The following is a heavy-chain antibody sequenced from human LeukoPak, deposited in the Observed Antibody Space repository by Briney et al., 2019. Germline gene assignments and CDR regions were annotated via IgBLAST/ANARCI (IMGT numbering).Heavy chain of an antibody. V-gene: IGHV1-69*06. CDR3: ARFCSGRTSCHGGYYYMDV. J-gene: IGHJ6*03. D-gene: IGHD2-2*01. CDR1: GGAFSNYA. Sequence: VASVKVSCKASGGAFSNYAISWIRQAPGQGLEWMGRIIPIFGTTNYAQKFQGRVTITADKSTSIAYMELRSLRSEDTAVYYCARFCSGRTSCHGGYYYMDVWGKGTTVTVSS. CDR2: IIPIFGTT.